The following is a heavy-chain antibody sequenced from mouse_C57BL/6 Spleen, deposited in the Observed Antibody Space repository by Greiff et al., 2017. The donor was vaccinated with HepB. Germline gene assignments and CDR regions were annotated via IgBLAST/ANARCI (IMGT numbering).Heavy chain of an antibody. Sequence: EVHLVESGGDLVKPGGSLKLSCAASGFTFSSYGMSWVRQTPDKRLEWVATISSGGSYTSYPDSVKGRFTISRDNAKNTLYLQMSSLKSEDTAMYYCARHSIFDDVDYWGQGTTLTVSS. J-gene: IGHJ2*01. CDR1: GFTFSSYG. CDR2: ISSGGSYT. CDR3: ARHSIFDDVDY. D-gene: IGHD2-3*01. V-gene: IGHV5-6*01.